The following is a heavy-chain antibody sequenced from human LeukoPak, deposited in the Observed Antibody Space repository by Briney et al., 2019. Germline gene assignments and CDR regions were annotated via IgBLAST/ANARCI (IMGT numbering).Heavy chain of an antibody. CDR1: GASISSYY. D-gene: IGHD4-17*01. CDR2: IYDSEIT. V-gene: IGHV4-59*01. CDR3: ARDQLSYGVPGL. J-gene: IGHJ4*02. Sequence: SETLSLTCIVSGASISSYYWTWIRQPPGKGLEWIGYIYDSEITSYNPSLKSRVTISADTSRKQFSLRLRSVTAADTAVYYCARDQLSYGVPGLWGQGTLVTVSP.